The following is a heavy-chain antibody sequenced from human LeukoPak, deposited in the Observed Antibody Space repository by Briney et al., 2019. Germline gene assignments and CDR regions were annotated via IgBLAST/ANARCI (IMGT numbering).Heavy chain of an antibody. Sequence: PSETLSLTCTVSGDSSSSSSSYWGWIRQPPGEGLEWIGSIYYSGSTYYNTSLKSRVTISVDTSKSQFSLRLNSVTAADTAVYYCARVWVDTNLVLFDYWGQGTLVTVSS. CDR1: GDSSSSSSSY. V-gene: IGHV4-39*01. J-gene: IGHJ4*02. CDR2: IYYSGST. CDR3: ARVWVDTNLVLFDY. D-gene: IGHD5-18*01.